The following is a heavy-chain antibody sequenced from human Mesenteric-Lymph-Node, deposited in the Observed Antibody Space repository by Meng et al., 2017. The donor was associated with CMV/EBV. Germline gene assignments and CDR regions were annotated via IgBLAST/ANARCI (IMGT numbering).Heavy chain of an antibody. D-gene: IGHD3-3*01. CDR3: ARDPDYAFWSAGDV. V-gene: IGHV1-18*01. J-gene: IGHJ6*02. Sequence: ASVKVSCKASGGTFSSYAISWVRQAPGQGLEWMGWINAYNGNTLYAQNVQGRVTMTTDTSTSTAYMELRSLRSDDTAVYYCARDPDYAFWSAGDVWGRGTTVTVSS. CDR1: GGTFSSYA. CDR2: INAYNGNT.